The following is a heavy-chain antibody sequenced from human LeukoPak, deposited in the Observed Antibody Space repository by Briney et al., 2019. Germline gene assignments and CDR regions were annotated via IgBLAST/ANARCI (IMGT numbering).Heavy chain of an antibody. J-gene: IGHJ4*02. V-gene: IGHV3-7*04. Sequence: GGSLRLSCAGAEFTLSNYWMIWVRQAPGKGLEWVANIRQDGNEKYYVDSVKGRFTISRDNAKNSLYLQMNSLRVEDTAVYYCARLRAAQTYDYWGQGTLVTVSS. CDR3: ARLRAAQTYDY. CDR1: EFTLSNYW. D-gene: IGHD6-13*01. CDR2: IRQDGNEK.